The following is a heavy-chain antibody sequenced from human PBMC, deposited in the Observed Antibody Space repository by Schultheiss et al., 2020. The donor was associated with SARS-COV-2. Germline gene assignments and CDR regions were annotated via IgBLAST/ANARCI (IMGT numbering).Heavy chain of an antibody. CDR3: ARGGGVDFWSGIYTPPPYGMDV. D-gene: IGHD3-3*01. CDR2: ISWNSGSI. J-gene: IGHJ6*02. CDR1: GFTFDDYA. V-gene: IGHV3-9*01. Sequence: GGSLRLSCAASGFTFDDYAMHWVRQAPGKGLEWVSGISWNSGSIGYADSVKGRFTISRDNSKNTLYLQMNSLRAEDTAVYYCARGGGVDFWSGIYTPPPYGMDVWGQGTTVTVSS.